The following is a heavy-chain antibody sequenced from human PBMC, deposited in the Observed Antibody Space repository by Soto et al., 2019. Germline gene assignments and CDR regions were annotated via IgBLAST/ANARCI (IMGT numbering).Heavy chain of an antibody. CDR2: ITGSGGTK. V-gene: IGHV3-23*01. Sequence: GGSLRLSCAASGFTFSSYVMSWVRQGPGKGLEWVSAITGSGGTKHYADSVKGRFTISRDNSKDTLYLQMNSLRAEATAVYYCAREDDYLNWFDPWGQGTLVTVSS. D-gene: IGHD4-17*01. J-gene: IGHJ5*02. CDR1: GFTFSSYV. CDR3: AREDDYLNWFDP.